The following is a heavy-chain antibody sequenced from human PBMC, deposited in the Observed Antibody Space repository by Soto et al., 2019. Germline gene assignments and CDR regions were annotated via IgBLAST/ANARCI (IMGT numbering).Heavy chain of an antibody. Sequence: GGSLRLSCAASGFIFSDYAMSWVRQAPGKGLEWVSAISGSGQTTYYADSVKGRFTISSDNSKNTVYMQMNSLRAEDTAVYYCASLRGVTILRGRILAWGQGTLVTGSS. CDR3: ASLRGVTILRGRILA. CDR2: ISGSGQTT. V-gene: IGHV3-23*01. D-gene: IGHD3-10*01. CDR1: GFIFSDYA. J-gene: IGHJ5*02.